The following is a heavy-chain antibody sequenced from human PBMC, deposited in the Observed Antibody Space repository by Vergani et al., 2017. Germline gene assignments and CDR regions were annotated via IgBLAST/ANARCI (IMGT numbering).Heavy chain of an antibody. CDR2: IYSGGST. CDR1: GFTVSSNY. CDR3: ARESAAGLDY. J-gene: IGHJ4*02. D-gene: IGHD6-13*01. Sequence: EVQLVESGGGLVQPGGSLRLSCAASGFTVSSNYMSWVRQAPGKGLEWVSVIYSGGSTYYADAVKCRFTISRDNSKNTRYLQMNSLRAEDRAVYYCARESAAGLDYWGQGTLVTVSS. V-gene: IGHV3-66*01.